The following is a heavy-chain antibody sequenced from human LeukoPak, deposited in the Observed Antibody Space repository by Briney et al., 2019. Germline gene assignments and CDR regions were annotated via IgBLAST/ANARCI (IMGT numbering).Heavy chain of an antibody. CDR3: ARSRASYYDFWSGYTNGGYYFDY. CDR2: INHSGST. V-gene: IGHV4-34*01. J-gene: IGHJ4*02. Sequence: SETLSLTCAVYGGSFSGCYWSWIRQPPGKGLEWIGEINHSGSTNYNPSLKSRVTISVDTSKNQFSLKLSSVTAADTAVYYCARSRASYYDFWSGYTNGGYYFDYWGQGTLVTVSS. D-gene: IGHD3-3*01. CDR1: GGSFSGCY.